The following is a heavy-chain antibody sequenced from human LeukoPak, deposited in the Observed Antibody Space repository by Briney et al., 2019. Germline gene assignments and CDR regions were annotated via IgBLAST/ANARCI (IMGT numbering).Heavy chain of an antibody. D-gene: IGHD4-17*01. J-gene: IGHJ4*02. CDR2: ISSNSDRV. CDR3: AKDRRYGDRGFDY. V-gene: IGHV3-9*01. CDR1: GFTFDEYA. Sequence: GRSLRLSCGGSGFTFDEYALHWVRQAPGKGLEWVSGISSNSDRVGYADSVKGRFTISRDNSKNTLYLQMNSLRAEDTAVYYCAKDRRYGDRGFDYWGQGTLVTVSS.